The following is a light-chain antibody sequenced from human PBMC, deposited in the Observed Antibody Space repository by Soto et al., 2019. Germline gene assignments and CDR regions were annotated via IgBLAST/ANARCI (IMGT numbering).Light chain of an antibody. J-gene: IGLJ2*01. CDR1: TSNIGTNA. CDR3: ATWDDSLNGPV. Sequence: QSVLTQPPSASGTPGQRVTISCSGRTSNIGTNAVNWYQHLPGTAPRLLIHGNIQRPSGVPDRFSGSKSGTAASLAISRLQSEDEADYYCATWDDSLNGPVFGGGTKLTVL. CDR2: GNI. V-gene: IGLV1-44*01.